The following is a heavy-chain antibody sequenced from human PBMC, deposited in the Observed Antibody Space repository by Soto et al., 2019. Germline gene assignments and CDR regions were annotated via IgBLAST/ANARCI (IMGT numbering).Heavy chain of an antibody. CDR1: GFTFSSYG. D-gene: IGHD3-22*01. Sequence: QVQLVESGGGVVQPGRSLRLSCAASGFTFSSYGMHWVRQAPGKGLEWVAVISYDGSNKYYADSVKGRFTISRDNSKNTLFLQMNSLRAEDTAVYYCAKDRPLYYYDSSGFFDYWGQGTLVTVSS. CDR2: ISYDGSNK. J-gene: IGHJ4*02. V-gene: IGHV3-30*18. CDR3: AKDRPLYYYDSSGFFDY.